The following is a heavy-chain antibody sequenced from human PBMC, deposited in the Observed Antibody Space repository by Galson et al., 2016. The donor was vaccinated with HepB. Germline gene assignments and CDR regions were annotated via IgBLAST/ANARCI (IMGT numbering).Heavy chain of an antibody. CDR1: GFTLSRYW. J-gene: IGHJ4*02. CDR2: INEDGSGK. D-gene: IGHD2-21*02. V-gene: IGHV3-7*03. Sequence: SLRLSCAASGFTLSRYWMSWVRQAPGKGLEWVANINEDGSGKYYLESVKGRFTISRDNAKRSIYLQMKSLRVADTAVDYCARTYCGGDCITYDFWGQGTLVIVSS. CDR3: ARTYCGGDCITYDF.